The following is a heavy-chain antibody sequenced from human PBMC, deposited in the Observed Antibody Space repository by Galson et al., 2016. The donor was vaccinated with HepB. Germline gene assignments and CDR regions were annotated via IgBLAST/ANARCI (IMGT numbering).Heavy chain of an antibody. V-gene: IGHV1-2*02. CDR2: IHANSGGT. CDR1: GYIFTDYY. CDR3: ARERGGGGYADY. J-gene: IGHJ4*02. Sequence: SVKVSCKASGYIFTDYYLHWVRQAPGQGLEWLGYIHANSGGTNYAQKFQGRVTMTRDTSISTAYMELSSLTSDDTAVYHCARERGGGGYADYWGQGTLVTVSS. D-gene: IGHD3-16*01.